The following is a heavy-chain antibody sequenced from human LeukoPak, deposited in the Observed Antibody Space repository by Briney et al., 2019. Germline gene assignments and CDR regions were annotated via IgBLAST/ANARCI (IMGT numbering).Heavy chain of an antibody. V-gene: IGHV1-18*01. CDR1: GYTFTSYG. CDR3: AREGKGCSSTSCPYYYYMDV. D-gene: IGHD2-2*01. J-gene: IGHJ6*03. Sequence: ASVKVSCKASGYTFTSYGISWVRQAPGQGLEWMGWISAYNGNTNYAQKLQGRVTMTTDTSTSTAYMELRSLRSDDTAVYYCAREGKGCSSTSCPYYYYMDVWGKGTTVTVSS. CDR2: ISAYNGNT.